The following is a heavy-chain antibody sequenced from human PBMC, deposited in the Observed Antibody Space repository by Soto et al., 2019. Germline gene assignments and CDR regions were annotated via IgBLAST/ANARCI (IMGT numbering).Heavy chain of an antibody. Sequence: ASVKVSCKASGGTFSSYTISWVRQAPGQVLEWMGRIIPILGIANYAQKLQGRVTMTTDTSTSTAYMELRSLRSDDTAVYYCARDGALGENYYYYGMDVWGQGTTVTVS. CDR1: GGTFSSYT. D-gene: IGHD3-16*01. J-gene: IGHJ6*02. CDR3: ARDGALGENYYYYGMDV. V-gene: IGHV1-69*04. CDR2: IIPILGIA.